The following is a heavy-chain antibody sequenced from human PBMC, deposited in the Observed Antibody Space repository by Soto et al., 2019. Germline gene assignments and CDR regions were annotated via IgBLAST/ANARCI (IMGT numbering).Heavy chain of an antibody. CDR1: GGTFNSYD. Sequence: QVQLVQSGAEVKKPGSSMKVSCKASGGTFNSYDINWVRQAPGQGLEWMGGIIPIVETPKYAQKFQGRVTITADESTNTVYMELSSLRSEDTAMYYRARLSRPNYYDTSGFFKDNWFDPWGQGTLVTVSS. J-gene: IGHJ5*02. CDR2: IIPIVETP. D-gene: IGHD3-22*01. CDR3: ARLSRPNYYDTSGFFKDNWFDP. V-gene: IGHV1-69*01.